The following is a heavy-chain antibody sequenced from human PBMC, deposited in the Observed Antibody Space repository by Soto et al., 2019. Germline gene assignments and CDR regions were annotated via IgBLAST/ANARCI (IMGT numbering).Heavy chain of an antibody. CDR2: INAGNGNT. CDR3: ARGPGCAYGPGHY. D-gene: IGHD3-16*01. J-gene: IGHJ4*02. V-gene: IGHV1-3*01. CDR1: GYTFTSYA. Sequence: QVQLVQSGAEVKKPGASVKVSCKASGYTFTSYAMHWVRQAPGQRLEWMGWINAGNGNTKYSQKFKGRVTITRDTAASTAYMELSSLRSEDTAVYYCARGPGCAYGPGHYLRQGTLVTVSS.